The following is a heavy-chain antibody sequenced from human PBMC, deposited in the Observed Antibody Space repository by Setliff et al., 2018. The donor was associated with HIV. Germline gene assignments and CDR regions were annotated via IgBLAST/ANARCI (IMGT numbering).Heavy chain of an antibody. V-gene: IGHV4-39*07. Sequence: KSSETLSLTCNVSGGSISGSNYYWAWIRQPPGKGLEWIGSFHYSGSTSHNPSLRSRVTISVDTSKNQFSLKLSSVTAADTAVYYCARGGPRRITIFGVPQFPYYFDYWGQGTLVTVSS. CDR2: FHYSGST. D-gene: IGHD3-3*01. CDR1: GGSISGSNYY. CDR3: ARGGPRRITIFGVPQFPYYFDY. J-gene: IGHJ4*02.